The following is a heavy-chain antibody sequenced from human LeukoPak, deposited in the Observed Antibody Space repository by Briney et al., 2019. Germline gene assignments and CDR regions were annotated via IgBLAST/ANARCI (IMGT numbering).Heavy chain of an antibody. CDR3: ARDRAFSTVVTPFGAFDI. J-gene: IGHJ3*02. D-gene: IGHD4-23*01. V-gene: IGHV3-21*01. Sequence: GGSLRLSCAASGFTFSSYSMNWVRQAPGKGLEWVSSISSSSSYIYYADSVKGRFTISRDNAKNSLYLQMNSLRAEDTAVYYCARDRAFSTVVTPFGAFDIWGQGTMVTVSS. CDR2: ISSSSSYI. CDR1: GFTFSSYS.